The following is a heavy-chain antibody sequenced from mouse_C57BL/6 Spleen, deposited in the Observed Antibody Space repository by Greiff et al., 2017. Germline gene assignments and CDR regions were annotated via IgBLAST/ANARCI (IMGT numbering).Heavy chain of an antibody. V-gene: IGHV1-5*01. D-gene: IGHD1-1*01. Sequence: VQLQQPGTELARPGASVKMSCKTSGYTFTSYWMHWVKQRPGQGLEWIGAIYPGNSETSYNQKFKGKAKLTAATTANTAYMELRSLTNENSAVYYRARDSSGNDYWGQGATLTVS. J-gene: IGHJ2*01. CDR1: GYTFTSYW. CDR3: ARDSSGNDY. CDR2: IYPGNSET.